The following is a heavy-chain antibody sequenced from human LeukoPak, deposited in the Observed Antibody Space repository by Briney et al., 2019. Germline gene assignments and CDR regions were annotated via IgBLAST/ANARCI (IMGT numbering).Heavy chain of an antibody. CDR1: GGSISSSSYY. V-gene: IGHV4-39*07. J-gene: IGHJ3*02. CDR3: AREVSWGIDI. D-gene: IGHD3-16*01. Sequence: SETLSLTCTVSGGSISSSSYYWGWIRQPPGRGLEWIGIIYYSGSTYYNPSLKSRVTISVDTSKNQFSLKLSSVTAAGTAVYYCAREVSWGIDIWGQGTMVTVSS. CDR2: IYYSGST.